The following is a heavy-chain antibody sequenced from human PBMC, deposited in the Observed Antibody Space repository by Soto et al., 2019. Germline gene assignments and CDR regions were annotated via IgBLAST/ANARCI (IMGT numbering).Heavy chain of an antibody. D-gene: IGHD4-17*01. J-gene: IGHJ4*02. CDR1: GYTFTSYA. CDR2: INAGNGNT. V-gene: IGHV1-3*01. CDR3: AREGRYGDYLDY. Sequence: GASVKVSCKASGYTFTSYALHWVRQAPGQRLEWMGWINAGNGNTKKLQEFQGRVTITRDTSARTAYMELSSLRSEDTAVYYCAREGRYGDYLDYWGQGTLVTVSS.